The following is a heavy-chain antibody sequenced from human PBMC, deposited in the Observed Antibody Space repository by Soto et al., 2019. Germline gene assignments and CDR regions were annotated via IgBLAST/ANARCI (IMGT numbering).Heavy chain of an antibody. CDR3: ARGPGDYIWGSYRYRPSQSHQFDY. J-gene: IGHJ4*02. CDR2: INHSGST. V-gene: IGHV4-34*01. CDR1: GGSFSGYY. Sequence: SETLSLTCAVYGGSFSGYYWSWIRQPPGKGLEWIGEINHSGSTNYNPSLKSRVTISVDTSKNQFSLKLSSVTAADTAVYYCARGPGDYIWGSYRYRPSQSHQFDYWGQGTLVTVSS. D-gene: IGHD3-16*02.